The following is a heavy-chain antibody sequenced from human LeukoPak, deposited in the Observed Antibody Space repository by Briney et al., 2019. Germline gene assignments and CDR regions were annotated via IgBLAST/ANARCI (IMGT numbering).Heavy chain of an antibody. V-gene: IGHV3-21*01. CDR2: ISRSGDYT. Sequence: GGSLRLSCAASGFTFSTSSMTWVRQAPGKGLEWVSSISRSGDYTYYADSVKGRFTMSRDNAKNSLYLQMNSLRAEDTAVYYCTRRYCTDGICPFDIWGQGTMVTVSS. CDR1: GFTFSTSS. CDR3: TRRYCTDGICPFDI. D-gene: IGHD2-15*01. J-gene: IGHJ3*02.